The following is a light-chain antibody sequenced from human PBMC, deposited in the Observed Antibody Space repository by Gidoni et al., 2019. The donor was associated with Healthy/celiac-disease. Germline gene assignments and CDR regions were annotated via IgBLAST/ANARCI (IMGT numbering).Light chain of an antibody. Sequence: SYVLTQPPSVSVAPGKTARITCGGNNIGSKSVHWYQQKPGQAPVLVIYYDSDRPSGIPERFSGSNSGNTATLTISKVAAGDEADYYCQVWDSSSNHPVFGGGTKLTVL. V-gene: IGLV3-21*04. J-gene: IGLJ2*01. CDR1: NIGSKS. CDR2: YDS. CDR3: QVWDSSSNHPV.